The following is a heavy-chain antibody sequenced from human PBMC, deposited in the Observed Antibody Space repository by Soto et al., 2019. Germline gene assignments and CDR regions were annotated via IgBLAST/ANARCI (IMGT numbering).Heavy chain of an antibody. CDR3: ARGMLWFGELRDYYYYGMDV. Sequence: EVQLVESGGGLVQPGGSLRLSCAASGFTFSSYWMHWVRQAPGKGLVWVSRINSDGSSTSYADSVKGRFTISRDNAKNPLYLQMNSLRAEDTAVYYCARGMLWFGELRDYYYYGMDVWGQGTTVTVSS. CDR2: INSDGSST. D-gene: IGHD3-10*01. J-gene: IGHJ6*02. CDR1: GFTFSSYW. V-gene: IGHV3-74*01.